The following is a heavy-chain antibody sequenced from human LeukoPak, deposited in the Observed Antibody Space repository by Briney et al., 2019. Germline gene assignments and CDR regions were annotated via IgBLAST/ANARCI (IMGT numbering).Heavy chain of an antibody. D-gene: IGHD3-10*01. Sequence: PSETLSLTCTVSGGSISSFYWSWIRQPPGKGLEWIGYIYYSGSTNYNPSLKSRVTISVDTSKNQFSLKLSSVTAADTAVYYCARDIGSYYYGSGVDDYIDYWGQGTLVTVSS. CDR3: ARDIGSYYYGSGVDDYIDY. CDR1: GGSISSFY. CDR2: IYYSGST. J-gene: IGHJ4*02. V-gene: IGHV4-59*01.